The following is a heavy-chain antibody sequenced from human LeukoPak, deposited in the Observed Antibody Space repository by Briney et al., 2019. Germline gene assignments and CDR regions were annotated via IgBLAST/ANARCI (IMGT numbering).Heavy chain of an antibody. CDR2: ISYDGSNK. J-gene: IGHJ4*02. V-gene: IGHV3-30*04. D-gene: IGHD3-10*01. CDR1: GFTFSSYA. CDR3: AREQGYYGSETESFDY. Sequence: PGGSLRLSCAASGFTFSSYAMHWVRQAPGKGLEWVAVISYDGSNKYYADSVKGRFTISRDNSKNTLYLQMNGLRAEDTAVYYCAREQGYYGSETESFDYWGQGTLVTVSS.